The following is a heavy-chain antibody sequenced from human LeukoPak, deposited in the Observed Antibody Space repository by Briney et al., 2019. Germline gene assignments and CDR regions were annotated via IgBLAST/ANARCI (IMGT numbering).Heavy chain of an antibody. CDR3: ARTIGSKNAFDI. CDR1: GFIFDDYA. CDR2: ISGDGRFT. J-gene: IGHJ3*02. D-gene: IGHD1-1*01. Sequence: GGSLRLSCAASGFIFDDYAMHWVRQAPGKGLEWVSLISGDGRFTSFADSVRGRFTISRDNNTYSLYLQMNGLRTEDTALYYCARTIGSKNAFDIWGQGTMVTVSS. V-gene: IGHV3-43*02.